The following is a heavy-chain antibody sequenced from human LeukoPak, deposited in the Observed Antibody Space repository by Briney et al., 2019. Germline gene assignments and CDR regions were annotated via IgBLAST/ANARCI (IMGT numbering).Heavy chain of an antibody. CDR3: AKVGMVRAPYYFDY. Sequence: GGSLRLSCTASGFTFGDYAMSWVRKAPGKGLEWVGFIRSKAYGGTTEYAASVKGRFTISRDDSKSIAYLQMNSLRAEDTAVYYCAKVGMVRAPYYFDYWGQGTLVTVSS. J-gene: IGHJ4*02. CDR1: GFTFGDYA. CDR2: IRSKAYGGTT. V-gene: IGHV3-49*04. D-gene: IGHD3-10*01.